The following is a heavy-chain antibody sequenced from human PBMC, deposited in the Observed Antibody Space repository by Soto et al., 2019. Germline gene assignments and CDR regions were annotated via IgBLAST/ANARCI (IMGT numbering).Heavy chain of an antibody. D-gene: IGHD4-17*01. CDR3: ASHDYARYGIDV. V-gene: IGHV4-39*07. CDR1: GGSISSSIYY. Sequence: SETLSLTCTVSGGSISSSIYYGGWIRQPPGKGLEWIGSIFYSGSTYYNPSLKSRVTISVDTSKNQFSLKLSSVTAADTAVYYCASHDYARYGIDVWGQGTTVTVSS. J-gene: IGHJ6*02. CDR2: IFYSGST.